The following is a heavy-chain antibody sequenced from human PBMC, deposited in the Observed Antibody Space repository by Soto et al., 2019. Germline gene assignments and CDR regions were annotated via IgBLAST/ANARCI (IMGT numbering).Heavy chain of an antibody. CDR2: IYYAGTT. V-gene: IGHV4-59*08. Sequence: SETLSLTCSISGGSLSGYYWTWTRQPPGKGLEWIGYIYYAGTTTYNPSLKNRVTISLGTPKNHFSLKMDSVTAADTAVYYCTRLGGFYQALDSWGQGVLVTVSS. CDR1: GGSLSGYY. J-gene: IGHJ4*02. CDR3: TRLGGFYQALDS. D-gene: IGHD3-22*01.